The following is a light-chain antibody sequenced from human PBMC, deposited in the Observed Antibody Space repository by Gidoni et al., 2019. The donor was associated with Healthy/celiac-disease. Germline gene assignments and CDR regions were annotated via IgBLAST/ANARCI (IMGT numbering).Light chain of an antibody. CDR1: KLGVQY. V-gene: IGLV3-1*01. CDR3: QAWDSSTASVV. CDR2: QDS. J-gene: IGLJ2*01. Sequence: SYELTQPPSVSVSRGHTASITCTGDKLGVQYACWYQQNPGQSPVLFIYQDSKRPSWIPERFSGSNSGNTATLTIIGTQAMDEADYYCQAWDSSTASVVFGGGTKLTVL.